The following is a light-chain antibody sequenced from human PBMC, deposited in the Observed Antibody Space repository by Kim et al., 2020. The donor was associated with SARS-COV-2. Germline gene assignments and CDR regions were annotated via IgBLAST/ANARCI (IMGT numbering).Light chain of an antibody. CDR3: HQYGGSL. Sequence: SVSPGERATLCCRASQSISSTFVAWYQQNLGQAPRLLIFAASSRATGIPDRFSGSGSGTDFTLTISRLEPEDFAVYYCHQYGGSLFGGGTKVDIK. J-gene: IGKJ4*01. V-gene: IGKV3-20*01. CDR1: QSISSTF. CDR2: AAS.